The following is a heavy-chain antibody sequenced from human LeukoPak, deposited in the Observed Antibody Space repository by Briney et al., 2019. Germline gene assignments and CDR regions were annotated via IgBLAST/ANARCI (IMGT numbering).Heavy chain of an antibody. CDR3: ARRQPTPYYYGSGSYYNTGIYFDY. J-gene: IGHJ4*02. D-gene: IGHD3-10*01. CDR2: INHSGST. V-gene: IGHV4-34*01. CDR1: GGSFSGYY. Sequence: SETLSLTCAVYGGSFSGYYWSWIRQPPGKGLEWIGEINHSGSTNYNPSLKSRVTISVDTSKNQFSLKLSSVTAAVTAVYYCARRQPTPYYYGSGSYYNTGIYFDYWGQGTLVTVSS.